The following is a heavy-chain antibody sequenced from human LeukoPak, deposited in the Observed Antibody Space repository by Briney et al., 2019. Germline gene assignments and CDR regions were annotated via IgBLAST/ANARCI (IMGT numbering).Heavy chain of an antibody. CDR1: GFSIKSYS. J-gene: IGHJ4*02. Sequence: GGSLRLSCAASGFSIKSYSMTWVRQAPGKGLEWVATISSSGGYIYYADSVKGRFTISRDTAQNSLFLQLNSLRVDDTAVYNCARLRDTVTSASDFWGQGTLVTVSS. CDR3: ARLRDTVTSASDF. D-gene: IGHD4-17*01. V-gene: IGHV3-21*01. CDR2: ISSSGGYI.